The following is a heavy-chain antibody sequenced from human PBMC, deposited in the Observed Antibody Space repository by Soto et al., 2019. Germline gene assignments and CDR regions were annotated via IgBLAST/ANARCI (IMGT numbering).Heavy chain of an antibody. Sequence: QVQLQQWGAGLLKPSETLSLTCAVNGGSFSGYYWNCIRQSAGKGLEWIGRVHHSGTTNYNPSLKSRLTISLDTSKNHFSLQLNSVTAADTAMYYCVRQKGFFDWSSHVTGPGGMDVWGQGTSVTVSS. V-gene: IGHV4-34*01. CDR3: VRQKGFFDWSSHVTGPGGMDV. D-gene: IGHD3-9*01. CDR2: VHHSGTT. CDR1: GGSFSGYY. J-gene: IGHJ6*02.